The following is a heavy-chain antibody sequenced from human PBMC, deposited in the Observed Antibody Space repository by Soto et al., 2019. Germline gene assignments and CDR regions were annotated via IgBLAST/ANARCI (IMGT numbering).Heavy chain of an antibody. CDR1: GGSISSGDYH. J-gene: IGHJ5*02. V-gene: IGHV4-30-4*01. CDR3: ASAPCSSTSCYVVGVDWFDP. CDR2: IYYSGST. D-gene: IGHD2-2*01. Sequence: TLSLTCTVSGGSISSGDYHWSWIRQPPGKGLEWIGYIYYSGSTYYNPSLKSRVTISVDTSKNQFSLKLSSVTAADTAVYYCASAPCSSTSCYVVGVDWFDPWGQGTLVTVSS.